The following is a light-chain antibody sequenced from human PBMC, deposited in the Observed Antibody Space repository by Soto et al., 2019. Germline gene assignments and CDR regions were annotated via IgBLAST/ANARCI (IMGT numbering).Light chain of an antibody. CDR3: QQLNTYPRT. Sequence: ESVLTQSPGTLSLSPGERATLSCRASQSVSSNYLAWYQQKPGQAPRLLIYGASTRATGIPDRFSGSGSGTDFTLTISRLEPEDFATYYCQQLNTYPRTFGPGTKGDIK. CDR2: GAS. CDR1: QSVSSNY. V-gene: IGKV3-20*01. J-gene: IGKJ3*01.